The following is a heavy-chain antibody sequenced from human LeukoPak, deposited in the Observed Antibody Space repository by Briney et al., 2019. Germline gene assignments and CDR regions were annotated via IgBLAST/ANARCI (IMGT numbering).Heavy chain of an antibody. CDR3: ARDIGGSYSAIDY. J-gene: IGHJ4*02. V-gene: IGHV3-21*05. CDR2: ISGSGSDI. D-gene: IGHD1-26*01. CDR1: GFTFSFYS. Sequence: GGSLRLSCAASGFTFSFYSLNWVRQAPGRGLEWVSFISGSGSDIFYADSVKGRFTISRDNAKNSVSLQMDSLRGDDTAVYYCARDIGGSYSAIDYWGQGTLVTVSS.